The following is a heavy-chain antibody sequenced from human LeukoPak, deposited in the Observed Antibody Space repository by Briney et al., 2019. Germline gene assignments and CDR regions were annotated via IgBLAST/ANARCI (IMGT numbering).Heavy chain of an antibody. CDR3: AREGRWLPSY. V-gene: IGHV4-61*01. CDR1: GGSVSSGTYY. J-gene: IGHJ4*02. CDR2: IYYSGST. Sequence: PETLSLTCTVSGGSVSSGTYYWSWIRQPPGKGLEWIGYIYYSGSTNYNPSLKSRVTISVDTSKNQFSLKLSSVTAADTAVYYCAREGRWLPSYWGQGTLVTVSS. D-gene: IGHD5-24*01.